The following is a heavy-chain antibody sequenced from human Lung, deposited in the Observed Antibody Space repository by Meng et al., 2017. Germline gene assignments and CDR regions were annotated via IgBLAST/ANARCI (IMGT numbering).Heavy chain of an antibody. J-gene: IGHJ4*02. V-gene: IGHV4-4*02. CDR1: GGSISSSNW. CDR2: IYHSGGT. Sequence: VPLEESGTGLVKPSGTLSLTCGVSGGSISSSNWWSWVRQPPGKGLEWIGEIYHSGGTKYNPSLKSRVTISVDKSKNQFSLKLSSVTAADTAVYYCARGLGEAVVPRTMFDYWGQGTLVTVSS. CDR3: ARGLGEAVVPRTMFDY. D-gene: IGHD2-2*01.